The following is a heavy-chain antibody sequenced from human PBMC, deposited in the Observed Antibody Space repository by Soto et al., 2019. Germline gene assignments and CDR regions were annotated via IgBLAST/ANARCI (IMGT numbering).Heavy chain of an antibody. CDR3: AKGYSGNHKNYYYMDV. D-gene: IGHD1-26*01. Sequence: ESGGRLVQPGRSLRLSCAASGFTFDYYAMHWVRQAPWKGLEWVSGISWNSGSIGYADSVKGRFTISRDNAKNSLYLQMSSLRAEDTALYYCAKGYSGNHKNYYYMDVWGKGTTVTVSS. V-gene: IGHV3-9*01. J-gene: IGHJ6*03. CDR1: GFTFDYYA. CDR2: ISWNSGSI.